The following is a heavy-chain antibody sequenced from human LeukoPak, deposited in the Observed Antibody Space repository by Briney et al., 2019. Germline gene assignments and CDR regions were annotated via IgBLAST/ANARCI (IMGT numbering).Heavy chain of an antibody. CDR3: AREGLRLGELSAPTDV. V-gene: IGHV1-69*13. J-gene: IGHJ6*02. CDR1: GGTFSSYA. D-gene: IGHD3-16*02. CDR2: IIPIFGTA. Sequence: GASVKVSCKASGGTFSSYAISWVRQAPGQGLEWMGGIIPIFGTANYAQKFQGRVTITADESTSTAYMELSSLRSEDTAVYYCAREGLRLGELSAPTDVWGQGTTVTVSS.